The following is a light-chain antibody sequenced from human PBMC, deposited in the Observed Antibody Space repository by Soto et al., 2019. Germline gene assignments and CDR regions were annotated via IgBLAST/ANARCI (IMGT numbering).Light chain of an antibody. Sequence: HSVRAQPASVSGSPGQSITISCTGTSSDVGGYIYVSWYQQHPGKAPKLMIYEVSNRPSGVSNRFSGSKSGNTASLTISGLQAEDEADYYCSSYSRSSFYVFGTGTKVTVL. CDR3: SSYSRSSFYV. J-gene: IGLJ1*01. V-gene: IGLV2-14*01. CDR1: SSDVGGYIY. CDR2: EVS.